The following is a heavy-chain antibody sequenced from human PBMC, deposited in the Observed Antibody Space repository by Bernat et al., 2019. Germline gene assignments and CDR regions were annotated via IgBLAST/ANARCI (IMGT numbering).Heavy chain of an antibody. V-gene: IGHV4-39*01. J-gene: IGHJ5*02. CDR2: IYYSGST. CDR3: ARPYCSSNSCYTGDWFDP. D-gene: IGHD2-2*02. Sequence: QLQLQESGPGLVKPSETLSLTCTVSGGSISSSSYYWGWIRQPPGKGLEWIGSIYYSGSTYYNPSLKSRVTISVDTSKNQFSLKLSSVTAADTAVYYCARPYCSSNSCYTGDWFDPWGQGTLVTVSS. CDR1: GGSISSSSYY.